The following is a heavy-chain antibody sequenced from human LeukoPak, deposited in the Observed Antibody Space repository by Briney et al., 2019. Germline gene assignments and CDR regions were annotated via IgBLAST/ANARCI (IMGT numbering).Heavy chain of an antibody. V-gene: IGHV3-23*01. Sequence: GGSQRLSCAASGFTFSSYAMSWVRQAPGKGLMWVSGLSDSGSSTFYADSVKGRFTIYRDNSKNVLYLQMNSLRADDTAVYFCAKEPHMLTGYYTDYFDYWGQGTLVSVSS. J-gene: IGHJ4*02. CDR3: AKEPHMLTGYYTDYFDY. D-gene: IGHD3-9*01. CDR1: GFTFSSYA. CDR2: LSDSGSST.